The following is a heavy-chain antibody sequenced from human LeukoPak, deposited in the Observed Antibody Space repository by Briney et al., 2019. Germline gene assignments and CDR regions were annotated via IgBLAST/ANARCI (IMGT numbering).Heavy chain of an antibody. CDR2: INPNSGGT. CDR1: GYTFTSYE. J-gene: IGHJ4*02. D-gene: IGHD6-19*01. V-gene: IGHV1-2*02. Sequence: ASVKVSCKASGYTFTSYEINWVRLATGQGLEWMGWINPNSGGTNYAQKFQGRVTMTRDTSISTAYMELSRLRSDDTAVYYCARGGVAVADDYWGQGTLVTVSS. CDR3: ARGGVAVADDY.